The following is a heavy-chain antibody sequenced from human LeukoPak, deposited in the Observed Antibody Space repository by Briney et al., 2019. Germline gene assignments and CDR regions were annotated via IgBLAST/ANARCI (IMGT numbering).Heavy chain of an antibody. Sequence: GGSLRLSCAASGFTFSGYDMSWVRQAPGKGLEWVSVISGSGGSTYYADSVKGRFTISRGNSRNMLSLDMSGLRVEDTAIYYCAKGHFYDGTGSPYEGDAFDTWGQGTMVTVSS. V-gene: IGHV3-23*01. CDR1: GFTFSGYD. CDR2: ISGSGGST. D-gene: IGHD3-22*01. J-gene: IGHJ3*02. CDR3: AKGHFYDGTGSPYEGDAFDT.